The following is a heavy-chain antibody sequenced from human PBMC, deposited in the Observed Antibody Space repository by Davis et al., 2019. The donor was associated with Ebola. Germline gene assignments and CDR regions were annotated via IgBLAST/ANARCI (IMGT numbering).Heavy chain of an antibody. V-gene: IGHV3-21*01. J-gene: IGHJ4*02. CDR1: GFTFSSYS. CDR3: ARVNYYDSSGYVVDY. D-gene: IGHD3-22*01. Sequence: GESLKISCAASGFTFSSYSMNWVRQAPGKGLDWVSSISSSSYIYYADSVKGRFTISRDNAKNSLYLQMNSLRAEDTAVYYCARVNYYDSSGYVVDYWGQGTLVTVSS. CDR2: ISSSSYI.